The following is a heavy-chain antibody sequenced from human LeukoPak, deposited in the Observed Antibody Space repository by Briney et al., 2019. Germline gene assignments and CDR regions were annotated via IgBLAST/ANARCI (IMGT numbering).Heavy chain of an antibody. V-gene: IGHV1-18*01. J-gene: IGHJ5*02. Sequence: ASVKVSCKASGYTFTSYGISWVRQAPGQGLEWMGWISAYNGNTNYAQKFQARVTMTTDTSTTTAYMELRSLRSDDTAVYYCARDGTPGTTFRFDPWGQGTLVIVSS. CDR2: ISAYNGNT. CDR1: GYTFTSYG. CDR3: ARDGTPGTTFRFDP. D-gene: IGHD1-1*01.